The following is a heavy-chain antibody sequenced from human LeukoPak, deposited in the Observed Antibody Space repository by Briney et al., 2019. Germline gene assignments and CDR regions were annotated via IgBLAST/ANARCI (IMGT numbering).Heavy chain of an antibody. D-gene: IGHD3-10*01. CDR3: ARGKIAMVRGVYSPDWFDP. CDR2: IYHSGST. V-gene: IGHV4-30-2*01. CDR1: GGSISSGGYS. J-gene: IGHJ5*02. Sequence: TSETLSLTCAVSGGSISSGGYSWSWIRQPPGKGLEWIGYIYHSGSTYYNPSLKGRVTISVDRSKNQFSLKLSSVTAADTAVYYCARGKIAMVRGVYSPDWFDPWGQGTLVTVSS.